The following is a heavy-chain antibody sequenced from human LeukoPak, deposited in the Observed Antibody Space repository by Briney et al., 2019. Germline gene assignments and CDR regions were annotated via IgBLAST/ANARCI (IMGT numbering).Heavy chain of an antibody. CDR1: GFSFSSSE. CDR2: ISRSGTTI. Sequence: GGSLRLSCAASGFSFSSSEMNWVRQAPGKGLEWVSHISRSGTTIYYADSVKGRFTISRDNAKNSLYLQMNSLRAEDTAVYYCARDLYYDSSGDAFDIWGQGTMVTVSS. J-gene: IGHJ3*02. V-gene: IGHV3-48*03. CDR3: ARDLYYDSSGDAFDI. D-gene: IGHD3-22*01.